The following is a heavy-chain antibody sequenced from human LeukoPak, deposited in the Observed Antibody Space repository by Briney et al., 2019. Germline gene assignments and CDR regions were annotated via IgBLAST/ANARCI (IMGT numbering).Heavy chain of an antibody. CDR1: GFTFSSYA. D-gene: IGHD3-10*01. V-gene: IGHV3-23*01. CDR2: ISGSGGST. CDR3: ATRGYYYGSGIYDDY. J-gene: IGHJ4*02. Sequence: GGSLRLSCAASGFTFSSYAMSWVRQAPGKGLEWVSAISGSGGSTYYADSVKGRFTISRDNSKNTLYLQMNSLRAEDTAVYYCATRGYYYGSGIYDDYWGQGTLVTVSS.